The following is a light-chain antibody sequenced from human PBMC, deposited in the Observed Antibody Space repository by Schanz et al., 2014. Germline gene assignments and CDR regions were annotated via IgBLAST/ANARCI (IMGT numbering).Light chain of an antibody. Sequence: QSALTQPASVSGSPGQSITIFCTGTSSDIGAHNYVSWYQQHPGKAPKLIVYDVHDRPSGVSYRFSGSKSGNTASLTISGLQAEDEADYYCSSYAGSNTLVFGGGTKLTVL. CDR2: DVH. V-gene: IGLV2-14*03. J-gene: IGLJ2*01. CDR1: SSDIGAHNY. CDR3: SSYAGSNTLV.